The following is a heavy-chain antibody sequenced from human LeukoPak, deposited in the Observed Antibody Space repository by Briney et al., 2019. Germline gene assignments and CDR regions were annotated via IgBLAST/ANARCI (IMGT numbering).Heavy chain of an antibody. D-gene: IGHD3-10*01. Sequence: PSETLSLTCTVSGGSISSGDYYWSWIRQPPGKGLEWIGYIYYSGSTDDNPSLKSRVTISVDTSKNQFSLKLISVTAADTAVYYCARGVRGVTDFFHYWGQGTLVTVSS. CDR2: IYYSGST. V-gene: IGHV4-30-4*01. CDR3: ARGVRGVTDFFHY. CDR1: GGSISSGDYY. J-gene: IGHJ4*02.